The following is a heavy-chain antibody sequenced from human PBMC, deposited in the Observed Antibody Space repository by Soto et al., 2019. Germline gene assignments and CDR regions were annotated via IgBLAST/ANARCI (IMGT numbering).Heavy chain of an antibody. J-gene: IGHJ6*02. CDR1: GFTFSSYA. V-gene: IGHV3-23*01. CDR3: AKVGYSSSSFGMDV. Sequence: EVQLLESGGGLVQPGGSLRLSCAASGFTFSSYAMSWVRQAPGKGLEWVSAISGSGGSTYYADPVKGRFTISRDNSKNTLYLQMNSLRAEDTAVYYCAKVGYSSSSFGMDVWGQGTTVTVSS. CDR2: ISGSGGST. D-gene: IGHD6-13*01.